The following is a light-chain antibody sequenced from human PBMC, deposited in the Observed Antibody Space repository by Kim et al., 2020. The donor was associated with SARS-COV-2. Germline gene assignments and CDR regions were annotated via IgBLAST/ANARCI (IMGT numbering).Light chain of an antibody. Sequence: RATINCKSSRSVLYSSNNQNYLAWYQQKPGQPPKLLIYWASTRQSGVPDRFSGSGSGTDFTLAISSLQAEDVAVYYCQQYYTTPYTFGQGTKLEI. CDR3: QQYYTTPYT. CDR2: WAS. V-gene: IGKV4-1*01. CDR1: RSVLYSSNNQNY. J-gene: IGKJ2*01.